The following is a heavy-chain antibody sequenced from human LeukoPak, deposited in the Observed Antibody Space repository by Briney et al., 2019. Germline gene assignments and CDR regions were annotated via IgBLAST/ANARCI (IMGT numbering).Heavy chain of an antibody. V-gene: IGHV1-69*06. Sequence: SVKVSCKASGGTFTHFVISWLRQAPGQGLEWMGGIAPISGTPVYAQKFQDRVNITADTSTSTAYMELRSLRSDDTAVYYCAREYCSSTSCRGWFDPWGQGTLVTVSS. CDR2: IAPISGTP. J-gene: IGHJ5*02. D-gene: IGHD2-2*01. CDR3: AREYCSSTSCRGWFDP. CDR1: GGTFTHFV.